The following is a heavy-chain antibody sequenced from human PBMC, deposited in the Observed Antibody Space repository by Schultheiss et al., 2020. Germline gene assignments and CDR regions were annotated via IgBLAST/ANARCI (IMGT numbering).Heavy chain of an antibody. Sequence: WGSLRLSCAASGFTFSSYAMHWVRQAPGKGLEWVAVISYDGSNKYYADSVKGRFTISRDNSKNTLYLQMNSLRAEDTAVYYCASNFQGYYYYGMDVWGQGTTVTVSS. V-gene: IGHV3-30-3*01. J-gene: IGHJ6*02. D-gene: IGHD1-20*01. CDR2: ISYDGSNK. CDR3: ASNFQGYYYYGMDV. CDR1: GFTFSSYA.